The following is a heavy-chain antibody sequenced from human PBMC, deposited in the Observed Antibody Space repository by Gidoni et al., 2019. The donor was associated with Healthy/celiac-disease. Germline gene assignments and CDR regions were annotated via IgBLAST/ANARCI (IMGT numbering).Heavy chain of an antibody. CDR3: ARGVLIATSLDY. J-gene: IGHJ4*02. CDR2: ISYDGSNK. Sequence: QVQLVESGGGVVQPGRSLRLSCAASGFTFSSYAMPWVRQAPGKGLEWVAVISYDGSNKYYADSVKGRFTISRDNSKNTLYLQMNSLRAEDTAVYYCARGVLIATSLDYWGQGTLVTVSS. CDR1: GFTFSSYA. V-gene: IGHV3-30-3*01. D-gene: IGHD2-15*01.